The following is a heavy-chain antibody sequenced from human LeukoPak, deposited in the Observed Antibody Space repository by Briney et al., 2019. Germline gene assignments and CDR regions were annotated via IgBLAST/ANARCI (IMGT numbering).Heavy chain of an antibody. CDR1: GFTFSKYW. CDR2: IKQDRSEQ. J-gene: IGHJ4*02. V-gene: IGHV3-7*01. D-gene: IGHD1-7*01. Sequence: PGWSLRLSCAASGFTFSKYWMSWIRQAPGKGLEWVANIKQDRSEQYYVNSVKGRFTISRDNAKNSLYLQMNSLRAEDTAIYYCAREDDWNYEDYWGQGTLVTVSS. CDR3: AREDDWNYEDY.